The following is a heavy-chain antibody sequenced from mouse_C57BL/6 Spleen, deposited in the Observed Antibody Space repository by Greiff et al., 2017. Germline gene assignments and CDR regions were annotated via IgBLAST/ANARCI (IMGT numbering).Heavy chain of an antibody. CDR1: GYAFSSYW. D-gene: IGHD2-5*01. V-gene: IGHV1-80*01. Sequence: QVQLKESGAELVKPGASVKISCKASGYAFSSYWMNWVKQRPGKGLEWIGQIYPGDGDTNYNGKFKGKATLTADKSSSTAYMQLSSLTSEDSAVYFCARTLYYSNYGDYFDYWGQGTTLTVSS. CDR3: ARTLYYSNYGDYFDY. J-gene: IGHJ2*01. CDR2: IYPGDGDT.